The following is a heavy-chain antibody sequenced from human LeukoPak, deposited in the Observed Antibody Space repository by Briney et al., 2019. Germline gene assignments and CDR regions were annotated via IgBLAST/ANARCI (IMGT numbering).Heavy chain of an antibody. Sequence: GESLKISCKGPGYSFTSYWIGWVRQMPGKGLEWMGIIYPGDSDTRYSPSFQGQVTISADKSISTAYLQWSSLKASDTAMYYCARQGVVLMVYATTGAFDIWGQGTMVTVSS. J-gene: IGHJ3*02. D-gene: IGHD2-8*01. CDR2: IYPGDSDT. V-gene: IGHV5-51*01. CDR3: ARQGVVLMVYATTGAFDI. CDR1: GYSFTSYW.